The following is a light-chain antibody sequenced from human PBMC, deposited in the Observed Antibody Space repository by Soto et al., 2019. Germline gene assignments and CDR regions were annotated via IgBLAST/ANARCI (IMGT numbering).Light chain of an antibody. CDR2: EVS. J-gene: IGLJ1*01. Sequence: QSALTQPASVSWSPGQSITISCTGTSSDVGGYNYVSWYQQHPGKAPELMIYEVSNRPSGVSNRFSGSKSGNTASLTISGLQAEDEADYYCSSYTSSSTRVFGTGTKLTVL. V-gene: IGLV2-14*01. CDR1: SSDVGGYNY. CDR3: SSYTSSSTRV.